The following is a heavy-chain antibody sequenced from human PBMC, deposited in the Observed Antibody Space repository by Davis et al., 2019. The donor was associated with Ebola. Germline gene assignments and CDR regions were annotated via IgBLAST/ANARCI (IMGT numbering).Heavy chain of an antibody. CDR1: GFTFRSYW. V-gene: IGHV3-74*01. D-gene: IGHD3-10*01. Sequence: GESLKISCAASGFTFRSYWMHWVRQAPGKGLVWVSRVNDDGSTTDYAGSVKGRFTISRDNVKNTLYLQMNSLRAEDTALYYCAKDIYQFGELFMFDYWGQGTLVTVSS. CDR2: VNDDGSTT. J-gene: IGHJ4*02. CDR3: AKDIYQFGELFMFDY.